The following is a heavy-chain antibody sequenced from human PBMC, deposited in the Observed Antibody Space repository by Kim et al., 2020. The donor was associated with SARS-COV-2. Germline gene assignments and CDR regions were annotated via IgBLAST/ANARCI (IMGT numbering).Heavy chain of an antibody. CDR1: GFTFRNYG. Sequence: GGSLRLSCAASGFTFRNYGMHWVRQAPGKGLEWVAVIWYDGSNENYVDSVRGRFSISRDNSKNILYLQMNNLRVEDTAVYYCATDRGGSPFDYWGQGTLV. D-gene: IGHD3-10*01. V-gene: IGHV3-33*01. CDR2: IWYDGSNE. J-gene: IGHJ4*02. CDR3: ATDRGGSPFDY.